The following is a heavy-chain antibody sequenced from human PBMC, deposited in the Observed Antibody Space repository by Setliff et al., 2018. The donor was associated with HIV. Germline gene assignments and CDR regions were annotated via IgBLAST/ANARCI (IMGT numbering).Heavy chain of an antibody. V-gene: IGHV4-39*07. J-gene: IGHJ4*02. CDR1: GGSISSSNYY. Sequence: SETLSLTCTVSGGSISSSNYYWNWIRQSPGKGLEWIVEVNHNGNINYNPSLKSRVTVSVDTSKTQYSLKMISVTAADTAMYYCAISIVGVTSEMYWAQGTLVTVSS. CDR3: AISIVGVTSEMY. CDR2: VNHNGNI. D-gene: IGHD2-21*02.